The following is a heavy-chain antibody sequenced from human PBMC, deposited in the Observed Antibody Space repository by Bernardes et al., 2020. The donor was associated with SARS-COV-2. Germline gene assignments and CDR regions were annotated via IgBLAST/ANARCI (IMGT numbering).Heavy chain of an antibody. Sequence: GGSLRLSCAASGFTFSSYSMNWVRQAPGKGLEWVSSISTTSKYIFYADSMKGRFTVSRDNARNSLYLEMNSLRVEDTAVYYCSRDREDYSSTWYVAGRPSGYHYGMDVWGHGTTVTVSS. D-gene: IGHD6-13*01. CDR2: ISTTSKYI. J-gene: IGHJ6*02. CDR1: GFTFSSYS. V-gene: IGHV3-21*01. CDR3: SRDREDYSSTWYVAGRPSGYHYGMDV.